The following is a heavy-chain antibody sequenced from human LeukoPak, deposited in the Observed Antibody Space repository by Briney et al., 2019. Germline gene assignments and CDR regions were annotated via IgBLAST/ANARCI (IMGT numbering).Heavy chain of an antibody. D-gene: IGHD1-14*01. J-gene: IGHJ6*03. CDR1: GYTFTSYG. Sequence: GASVKVSCNASGYTFTSYGISWVRQAPGQGLEWMGWISAYNGNTNYAQKLQGRVTMTTDTSTSTAYMELRSLRSDDTAVYYCARLPLPDPDYYYYYMDVWGKGTTVTVSS. CDR3: ARLPLPDPDYYYYYMDV. V-gene: IGHV1-18*01. CDR2: ISAYNGNT.